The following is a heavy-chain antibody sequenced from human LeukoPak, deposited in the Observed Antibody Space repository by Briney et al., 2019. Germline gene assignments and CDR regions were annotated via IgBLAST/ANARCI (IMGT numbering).Heavy chain of an antibody. CDR3: VKGFHFDW. CDR1: GFEFSIHD. J-gene: IGHJ4*02. Sequence: GGSLRLSCVASGFEFSIHDMSWGRQAPGKGPEWVSSISGSGTDTYYTDSVEGRFTISRDTSKNTLYMQMNNLRVEDTAVYYCVKGFHFDWWGQGTLVTVSS. V-gene: IGHV3-23*01. CDR2: ISGSGTDT.